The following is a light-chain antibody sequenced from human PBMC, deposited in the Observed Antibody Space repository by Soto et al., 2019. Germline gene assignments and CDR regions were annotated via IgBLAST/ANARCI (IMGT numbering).Light chain of an antibody. Sequence: QSALTQPPSVSGAPGQRVTISCTGSSSNIGAGYDVHWYQQLPGTAPKLLIYGNSNRPSGVPDRFSGSKSGTSASLAITGRQAEDEADYYCQSYDSSLRGLVFGGGTKLTVL. CDR2: GNS. CDR3: QSYDSSLRGLV. J-gene: IGLJ3*02. CDR1: SSNIGAGYD. V-gene: IGLV1-40*01.